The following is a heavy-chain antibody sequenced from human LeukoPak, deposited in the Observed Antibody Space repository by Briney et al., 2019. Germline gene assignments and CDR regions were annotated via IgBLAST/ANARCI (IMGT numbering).Heavy chain of an antibody. Sequence: GGSLRLSCAASGFTFSNYWMHWVRQAPGKGLVWVSRIHTDGISTTYADSVKGRFTISRDNAKNTLYLQMNSLRAEDTAVYYCAREERDGYNYYWYFDLWGRGTLVTVSS. V-gene: IGHV3-74*01. D-gene: IGHD5-24*01. CDR1: GFTFSNYW. CDR2: IHTDGIST. J-gene: IGHJ2*01. CDR3: AREERDGYNYYWYFDL.